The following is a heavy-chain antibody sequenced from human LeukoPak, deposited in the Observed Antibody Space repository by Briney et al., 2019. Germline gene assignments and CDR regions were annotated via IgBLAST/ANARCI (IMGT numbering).Heavy chain of an antibody. CDR1: GFTFSSYA. Sequence: GGSLRLSCAASGFTFSSYAMSWVRQAPGKGLEWVSAISGSGGSTYYADSVKGRFTISRDNSKNTLYLQMNSLRAEDTAVYYCAKGIWFGELFPIDPWGQGTLLTVSS. CDR2: ISGSGGST. J-gene: IGHJ5*02. D-gene: IGHD3-10*01. V-gene: IGHV3-23*01. CDR3: AKGIWFGELFPIDP.